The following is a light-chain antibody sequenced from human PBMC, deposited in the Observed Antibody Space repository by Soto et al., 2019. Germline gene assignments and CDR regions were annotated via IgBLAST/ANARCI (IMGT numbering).Light chain of an antibody. CDR3: RPYGRSLT. V-gene: IGKV3-20*01. CDR1: QSVSSSY. CDR2: GAS. J-gene: IGKJ4*01. Sequence: DIVLTQSPGTLSLSQGERATLSCRASQSVSSSYLAWYQQKPGQAPRLLIYGASSRATGIPDRFSGSGSGTDFTLTSRGLEPEDFAVYYCRPYGRSLTFGGGTKVDVK.